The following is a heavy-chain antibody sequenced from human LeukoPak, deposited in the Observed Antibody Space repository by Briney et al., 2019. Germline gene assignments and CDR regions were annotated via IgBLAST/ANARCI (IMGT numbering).Heavy chain of an antibody. CDR3: AKSDYGYYFDS. V-gene: IGHV3-23*01. Sequence: GGSQRLSCAASGFTFSSYAMSWVRQAPGKGLEWVSAISGSGGSTYYADSVKGRFSVSRDNSKNMVYLQMSSLRAEDTALYYCAKSDYGYYFDSWGQGTLVTVSS. D-gene: IGHD4-17*01. J-gene: IGHJ4*02. CDR2: ISGSGGST. CDR1: GFTFSSYA.